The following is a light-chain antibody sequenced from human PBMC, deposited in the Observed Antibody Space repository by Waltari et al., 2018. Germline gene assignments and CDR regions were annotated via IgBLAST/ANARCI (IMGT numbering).Light chain of an antibody. CDR1: NNHAVKQR. CDR3: SAWDGNLKIYI. J-gene: IGLJ1*01. Sequence: QAGLTQPPSVSKGLRQTATPTSTGANNHAVKQRPTWLQQHQGHPPQLLSYRNNNRPSGISERFSASRSGNTASLTITGLQPEDEADYYCSAWDGNLKIYIFGPGTRVTVL. CDR2: RNN. V-gene: IGLV10-54*04.